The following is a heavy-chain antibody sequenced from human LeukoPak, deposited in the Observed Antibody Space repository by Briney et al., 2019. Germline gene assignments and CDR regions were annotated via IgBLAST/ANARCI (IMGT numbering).Heavy chain of an antibody. Sequence: GGSLRLSCAASGFIFSSYEMSWVRQAPGKGLEWVSYISRSSSNIYYADSVKGRFTISRDNAKNSLYLQMNSLRAEDTAVYYCASATRRYCSGGSCYHLTRPFDYWGQGTLVTVSS. CDR2: ISRSSSNI. D-gene: IGHD2-15*01. CDR3: ASATRRYCSGGSCYHLTRPFDY. V-gene: IGHV3-48*03. J-gene: IGHJ4*02. CDR1: GFIFSSYE.